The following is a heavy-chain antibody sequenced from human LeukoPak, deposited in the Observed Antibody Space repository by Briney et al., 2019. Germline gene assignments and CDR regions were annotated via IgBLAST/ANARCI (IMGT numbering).Heavy chain of an antibody. V-gene: IGHV4-30-2*01. CDR1: GGSISSGGYS. D-gene: IGHD6-13*01. CDR2: IYHSGST. J-gene: IGHJ5*02. CDR3: ARVRYRYSSSWYLTQNWFDP. Sequence: PQTLSLTCAVSGGSISSGGYSWSWIRQPPGKGLEWIGYIYHSGSTYYNPSLKSRVTISVDRSKNQFSLKLSSVTAADTAVYYCARVRYRYSSSWYLTQNWFDPWGQGTLVTVSS.